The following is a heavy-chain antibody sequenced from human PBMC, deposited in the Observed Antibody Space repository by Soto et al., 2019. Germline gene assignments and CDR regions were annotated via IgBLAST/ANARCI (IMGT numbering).Heavy chain of an antibody. CDR1: GGTFSSYA. CDR2: IIPIFGTA. J-gene: IGHJ3*02. D-gene: IGHD1-26*01. CDR3: ARGEDFYYSGSYPDAFDI. V-gene: IGHV1-69*06. Sequence: GASVKVSCKASGGTFSSYAISWVRQAPGQGLEWMGGIIPIFGTANYAQKFQGRVTITADKSTSTAYMELSSLRSEDTAVYYCARGEDFYYSGSYPDAFDIWGQGTMVTVSS.